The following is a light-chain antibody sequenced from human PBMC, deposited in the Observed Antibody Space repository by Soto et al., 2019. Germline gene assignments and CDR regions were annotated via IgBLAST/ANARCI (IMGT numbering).Light chain of an antibody. Sequence: AIQMTQSPSSLSASVGDRVTITCRASQDIKNDLGWYQKKPGKAPKLLIYLTSTLQSGVPSRFSGSGSGTEFTLTISSLQPEDFATYYCQQDYSYPLTFGGGTTVEIK. CDR3: QQDYSYPLT. CDR2: LTS. CDR1: QDIKND. J-gene: IGKJ4*01. V-gene: IGKV1-6*01.